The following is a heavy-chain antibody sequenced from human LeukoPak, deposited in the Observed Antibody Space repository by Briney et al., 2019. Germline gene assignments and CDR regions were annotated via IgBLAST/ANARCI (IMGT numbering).Heavy chain of an antibody. J-gene: IGHJ5*02. V-gene: IGHV1-46*01. CDR3: VRTTVVVPATRIWFDP. D-gene: IGHD2-2*01. CDR1: GYTFTSYY. CDR2: INPSGGST. Sequence: ASVKVSCKASGYTFTSYYMHWVRQAPGQGLEWMGVINPSGGSTSYAQKFQGRVTMTRNTSISTAYMELSSLRSDDTAVYYCVRTTVVVPATRIWFDPWGQGTLVTVSS.